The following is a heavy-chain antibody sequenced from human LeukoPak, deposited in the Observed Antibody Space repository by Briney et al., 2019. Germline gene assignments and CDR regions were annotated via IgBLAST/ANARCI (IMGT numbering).Heavy chain of an antibody. V-gene: IGHV1-69*01. Sequence: ASVKVSCKASGGTFSSYAISWVRQAPGQGLEWRGGIIPIFGTANYAQKFQGRVTITADESTSTAYMELSSLRSEDTAVYYCARDRIAVAGRDAFDIWGQGTMVTVSS. D-gene: IGHD6-19*01. CDR1: GGTFSSYA. CDR2: IIPIFGTA. J-gene: IGHJ3*02. CDR3: ARDRIAVAGRDAFDI.